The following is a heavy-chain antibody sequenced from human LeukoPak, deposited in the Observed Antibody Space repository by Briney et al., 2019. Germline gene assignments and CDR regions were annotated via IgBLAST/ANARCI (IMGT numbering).Heavy chain of an antibody. CDR1: AFTFSSYA. Sequence: QPGGSLRLSCAASAFTFSSYAMSWVRQAPGKGLEWVSAISAGADSTYYADSVQGRFTISRDNSKNTLYLQMNSLRAEDTAVYYCASGSGSYRTPYYYMDVWGTGTTVTVSS. CDR3: ASGSGSYRTPYYYMDV. V-gene: IGHV3-23*01. J-gene: IGHJ6*03. CDR2: ISAGADST. D-gene: IGHD3-10*01.